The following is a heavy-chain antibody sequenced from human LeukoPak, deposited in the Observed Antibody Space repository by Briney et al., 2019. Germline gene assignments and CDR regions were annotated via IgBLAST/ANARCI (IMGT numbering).Heavy chain of an antibody. J-gene: IGHJ4*02. CDR1: GGTFSSYA. Sequence: SVKVSCKASGGTFSSYAISWVRQAPGQGLEWMGGIIPIFGTANYAQKFQGRVTITADESTSTAYMELSSLRSEDTAVYYCARAHQYYYGSGSSSYFDSWGQGTLVTVSS. V-gene: IGHV1-69*01. CDR3: ARAHQYYYGSGSSSYFDS. CDR2: IIPIFGTA. D-gene: IGHD3-10*01.